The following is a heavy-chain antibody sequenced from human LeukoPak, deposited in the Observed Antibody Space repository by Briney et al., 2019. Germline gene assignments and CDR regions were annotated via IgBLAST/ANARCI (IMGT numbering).Heavy chain of an antibody. CDR3: AVGGSGIYDYFDY. Sequence: PGGSLRLSCAAAGFTFSSYWMSWVRQASGKGLEWVANIKQDGSEKYYVDSVKGRFTISRDNAKNSLYLQMNSLRAEDTAVYYCAVGGSGIYDYFDYWGQGTLVTVSS. CDR2: IKQDGSEK. V-gene: IGHV3-7*03. D-gene: IGHD3-10*01. J-gene: IGHJ4*02. CDR1: GFTFSSYW.